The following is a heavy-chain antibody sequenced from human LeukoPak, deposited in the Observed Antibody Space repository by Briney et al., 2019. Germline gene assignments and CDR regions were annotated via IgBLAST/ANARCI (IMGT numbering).Heavy chain of an antibody. CDR3: ARQGSTSLDWYFDL. D-gene: IGHD2-2*01. CDR1: GGSISSSSYY. Sequence: SETLSLTCTVSGGSISSSSYYWGWIRQPPGQGREWIGSIYYSGSTYYNPTLKSRVTISVDTSKNQFSLKLSSVTAADTAVYYCARQGSTSLDWYFDLWGRGTLVTVSS. J-gene: IGHJ2*01. CDR2: IYYSGST. V-gene: IGHV4-39*01.